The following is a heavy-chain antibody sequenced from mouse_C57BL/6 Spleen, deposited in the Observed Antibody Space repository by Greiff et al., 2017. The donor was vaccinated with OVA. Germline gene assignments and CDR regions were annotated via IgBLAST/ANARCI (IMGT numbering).Heavy chain of an antibody. CDR1: GYAFSSSW. Sequence: QVQLKQSGPELVKPGASVKISCKASGYAFSSSWMNWVKQRPGKGLEWIGRIYPGDGDTNYNGKFKGKATLTADKSSSTAYMQLSSLTSEDSAVYFCARCYGSSDWYFDVWGTGTTVTVSS. V-gene: IGHV1-82*01. CDR3: ARCYGSSDWYFDV. J-gene: IGHJ1*03. CDR2: IYPGDGDT. D-gene: IGHD1-1*01.